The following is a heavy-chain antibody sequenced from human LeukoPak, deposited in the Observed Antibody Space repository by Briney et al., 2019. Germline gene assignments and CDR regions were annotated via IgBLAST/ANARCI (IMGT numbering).Heavy chain of an antibody. V-gene: IGHV4-59*01. CDR3: ARGALRFDY. J-gene: IGHJ4*02. CDR2: IYYSGST. Sequence: PSETLSLTCTVSGGSLSSYYWSWIRQPPGKELEWIGYIYYSGSTNYNPSLKSRVTISVDTSKKQFSLKLSSVTAADTAVYYCARGALRFDYWGQGTLVTVSS. CDR1: GGSLSSYY.